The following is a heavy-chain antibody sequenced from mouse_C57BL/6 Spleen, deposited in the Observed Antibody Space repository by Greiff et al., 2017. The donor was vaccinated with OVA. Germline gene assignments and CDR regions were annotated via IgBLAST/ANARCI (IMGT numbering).Heavy chain of an antibody. J-gene: IGHJ4*01. D-gene: IGHD1-1*01. Sequence: EVQLQQSVAELVRPGASVKLSCTASGFNIKNTYMHWVKQRPEQGLEWIGRIDPANGNTKYAPKFQGKATITADTSSNTAYLQLSSQTSEDTAIYYCARPITTVVATRDAMDYWGQGTSVTVSS. CDR1: GFNIKNTY. CDR3: ARPITTVVATRDAMDY. CDR2: IDPANGNT. V-gene: IGHV14-3*01.